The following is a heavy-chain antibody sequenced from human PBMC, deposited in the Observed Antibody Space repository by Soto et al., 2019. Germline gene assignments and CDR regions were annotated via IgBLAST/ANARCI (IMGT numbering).Heavy chain of an antibody. CDR1: GFTFDDYA. CDR2: VNWNSGRI. J-gene: IGHJ6*02. CDR3: AKDRGSGSYAANYQYYGMDV. V-gene: IGHV3-9*01. Sequence: PGGSLRLSCAASGFTFDDYAMHWVRQAPGKGLEWVSGVNWNSGRIDYADSVKGRFTISRDNAKTSLYLQMNSLRAEDTALYYCAKDRGSGSYAANYQYYGMDVWGQGT. D-gene: IGHD3-10*01.